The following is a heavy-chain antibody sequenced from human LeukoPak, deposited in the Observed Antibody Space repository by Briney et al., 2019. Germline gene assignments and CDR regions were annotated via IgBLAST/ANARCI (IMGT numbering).Heavy chain of an antibody. J-gene: IGHJ4*02. CDR2: INPSGGST. Sequence: GASVKVSCKVSGYTLTELSMHWVRQAPGQGLEWMGVINPSGGSTSYAQKFQGSVTMTRDTSTRTVYMEVNSLRSEDTAVYYCARQGTYSSAIGMGYWGQGTLVTVSS. V-gene: IGHV1-46*01. CDR1: GYTLTELS. CDR3: ARQGTYSSAIGMGY. D-gene: IGHD6-19*01.